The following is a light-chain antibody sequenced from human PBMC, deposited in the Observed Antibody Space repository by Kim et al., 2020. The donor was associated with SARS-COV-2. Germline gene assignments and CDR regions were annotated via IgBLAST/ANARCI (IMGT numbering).Light chain of an antibody. CDR2: AAS. CDR3: QYYDTSLT. CDR1: QTISGNY. Sequence: EIVLTQSPGTLSLSPGQRATLSCRASQTISGNYLVWYQQRPGQAPRLLIYAASRRASGIPDRFSGSGSGTDFTLTISRLESEDFAVYYCQYYDTSLTFGGGTKVDIK. V-gene: IGKV3-20*01. J-gene: IGKJ4*01.